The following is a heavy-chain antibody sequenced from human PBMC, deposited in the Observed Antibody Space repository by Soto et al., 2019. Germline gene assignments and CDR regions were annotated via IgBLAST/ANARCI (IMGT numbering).Heavy chain of an antibody. Sequence: EVQLVESGGDVVQPGGSLRLSCAASGFTFEDYTIQLVRQAPGKGLEWVSLISWDGSSTYYADSVKGRFTISRDNSKNSLYLQMNSLRTEDTALYYCAKDGAQKDGDGNWFDSWGQGTLVTVSS. D-gene: IGHD7-27*01. CDR2: ISWDGSST. V-gene: IGHV3-43*01. J-gene: IGHJ5*01. CDR1: GFTFEDYT. CDR3: AKDGAQKDGDGNWFDS.